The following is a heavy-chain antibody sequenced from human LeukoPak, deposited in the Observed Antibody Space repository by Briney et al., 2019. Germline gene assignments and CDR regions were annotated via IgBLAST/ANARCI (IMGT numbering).Heavy chain of an antibody. CDR3: ARDIIAAADANWFDP. J-gene: IGHJ5*02. D-gene: IGHD6-13*01. CDR2: IYYSGST. CDR1: GGSISSSSYY. V-gene: IGHV4-39*07. Sequence: SETLSLTCTVSGGSISSSSYYWGWIRQPPGKGLEWIGRIYYSGSTYYNPSLKSRVTISVDTSKNQFSLKLSSVTAADTAVYYCARDIIAAADANWFDPWGQGTLVTVSS.